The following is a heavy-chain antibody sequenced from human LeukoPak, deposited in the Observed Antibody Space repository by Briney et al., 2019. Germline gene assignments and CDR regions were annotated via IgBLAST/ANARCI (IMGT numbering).Heavy chain of an antibody. D-gene: IGHD1-20*01. J-gene: IGHJ5*02. CDR3: ARSAGITGTRAWFDP. CDR2: IYYSGST. V-gene: IGHV4-59*08. CDR1: GGSISSYY. Sequence: PSETLSLTCTVSGGSISSYYWSWIRQPPGKGLEWIGYIYYSGSTNYNPSLKSRVTISVDTSKNQFSLKLSSVTAADTAVYYCARSAGITGTRAWFDPWGQGTLVTVSS.